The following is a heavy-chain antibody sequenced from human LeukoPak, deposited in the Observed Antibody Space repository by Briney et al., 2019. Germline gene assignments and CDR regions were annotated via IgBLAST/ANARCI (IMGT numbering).Heavy chain of an antibody. CDR2: IYPGDSDT. V-gene: IGHV5-51*01. J-gene: IGHJ4*02. CDR3: ARRSSPNYYDSSGYADY. Sequence: GESLKISCKGSGYSFASYWIAWVRQMPGKGLELLGIIYPGDSDTRYSPSFQGQVTISADKSISTAYLQWSSLKASDTAMYYCARRSSPNYYDSSGYADYWGQGTLVTVSS. D-gene: IGHD3-22*01. CDR1: GYSFASYW.